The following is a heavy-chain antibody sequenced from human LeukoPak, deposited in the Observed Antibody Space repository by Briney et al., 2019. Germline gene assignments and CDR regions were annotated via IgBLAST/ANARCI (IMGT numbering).Heavy chain of an antibody. J-gene: IGHJ5*02. CDR1: GFTFSRHA. CDR2: TGLNSVIT. D-gene: IGHD4-17*01. V-gene: IGHV3-23*01. CDR3: AKGRGDYGFLNWFDP. Sequence: GGSLRLSCAASGFTFSRHAMSWVRQAPGKGLEWVSTTGLNSVITLCAESVQGRFSISRDNSKKTLYLQMNSLRAEDTAVYYCAKGRGDYGFLNWFDPWGQGTLVTVSS.